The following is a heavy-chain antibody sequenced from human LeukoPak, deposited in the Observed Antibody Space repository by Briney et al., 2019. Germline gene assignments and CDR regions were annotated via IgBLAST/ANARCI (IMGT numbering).Heavy chain of an antibody. CDR2: ISSSSSYI. Sequence: AGGSLRLSCAASGFTFSSYSMNWVRQAPGKGLEWVSSISSSSSYIYYADSVKGRFTISRDNAKNSLYLQMNSLRAEDTAVYYCARLGISGTNYWGQGTLVTVSS. D-gene: IGHD7-27*01. J-gene: IGHJ4*02. CDR1: GFTFSSYS. V-gene: IGHV3-21*01. CDR3: ARLGISGTNY.